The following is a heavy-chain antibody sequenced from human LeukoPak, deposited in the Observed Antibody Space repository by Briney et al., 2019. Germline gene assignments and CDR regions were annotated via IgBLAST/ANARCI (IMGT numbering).Heavy chain of an antibody. CDR2: IQNDGNNK. D-gene: IGHD3-10*01. CDR3: GKDKSMVRELDY. J-gene: IGHJ4*02. CDR1: GFTFSKYG. Sequence: GGSLRLSCAASGFTFSKYGMHWVRQAPGKRLEWLTFIQNDGNNKYYSDSVKGRFTISRDNYKNTLFLQMNSLRAEDTAVYYCGKDKSMVRELDYWGQGTLVTVSS. V-gene: IGHV3-30*02.